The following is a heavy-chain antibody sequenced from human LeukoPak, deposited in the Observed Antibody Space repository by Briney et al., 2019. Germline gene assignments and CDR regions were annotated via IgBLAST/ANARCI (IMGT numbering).Heavy chain of an antibody. CDR2: INAGNGNT. V-gene: IGHV1-3*01. J-gene: IGHJ3*02. Sequence: ASVKVSCKASGYTFTRYSMHWVRQAPGQRLEWMGWINAGNGNTKYSQKFQGRVTITRDTSANTAYMELSSLRSEDTAVYYCARDVYDFWSGFDAFDIWGQGTMVTVSS. CDR1: GYTFTRYS. CDR3: ARDVYDFWSGFDAFDI. D-gene: IGHD3-3*01.